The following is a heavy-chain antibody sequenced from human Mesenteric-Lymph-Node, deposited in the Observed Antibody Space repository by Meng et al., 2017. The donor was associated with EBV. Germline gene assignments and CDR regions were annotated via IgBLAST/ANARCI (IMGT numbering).Heavy chain of an antibody. CDR2: IYYSGNT. V-gene: IGHV4-59*01. J-gene: IGHJ5*02. CDR1: GGSISSYY. Sequence: QGQRKESGPGLVKPSETLSLTCTVSGGSISSYYWSWIRQPPGKGLEWIGYIYYSGNTHYNPSVESRVTISVDTSKNQFSLKLNSVTAADTAVYYCARVSIVVGWFDPWGQGTLVTVSS. D-gene: IGHD2-2*01. CDR3: ARVSIVVGWFDP.